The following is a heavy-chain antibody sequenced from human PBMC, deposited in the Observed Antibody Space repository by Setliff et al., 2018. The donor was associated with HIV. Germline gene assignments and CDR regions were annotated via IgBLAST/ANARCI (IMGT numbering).Heavy chain of an antibody. Sequence: GESLKISCKGSGYSFINYWIAWVRQMPGKGLEWMGMIYPGDPDARYNPSLQGQVTISADKSIDTAYLQWDNLRASDTAMYYCAKYSPAAWFDSWGQGTLVTVSS. D-gene: IGHD2-15*01. J-gene: IGHJ5*01. CDR1: GYSFINYW. CDR2: IYPGDPDA. V-gene: IGHV5-51*01. CDR3: AKYSPAAWFDS.